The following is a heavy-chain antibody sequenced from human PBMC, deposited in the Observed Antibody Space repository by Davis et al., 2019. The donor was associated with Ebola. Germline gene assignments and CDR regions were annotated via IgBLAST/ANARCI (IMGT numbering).Heavy chain of an antibody. D-gene: IGHD6-19*01. J-gene: IGHJ6*02. CDR3: ARKHSGQIRWEYYYYYGMDV. Sequence: SETLSLTCTVSGGSISSYYWSWIRQPPGKGLEWIGYIYYIGSTNYNPSLKSRVTISVDTSKNQFSLKLSSVTAADTAVYYCARKHSGQIRWEYYYYYGMDVWGQGTTVTVSS. CDR1: GGSISSYY. CDR2: IYYIGST. V-gene: IGHV4-59*12.